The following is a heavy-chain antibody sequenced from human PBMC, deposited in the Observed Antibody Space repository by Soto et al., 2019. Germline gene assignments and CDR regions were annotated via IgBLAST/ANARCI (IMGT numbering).Heavy chain of an antibody. CDR2: IIPIFGTA. D-gene: IGHD6-19*01. J-gene: IGHJ6*01. Sequence: QAQLDQSGGEVKKPGSSVTVSCKASRVAFSKFIVTWVRQAPGLGLEWVGGIIPIFGTATYAQKFQGRVTITADESTSTSYIEVNNLRSEDTAVYYCAKVRYSSPMGYYYGMAVWGQGTTVTFAS. V-gene: IGHV1-69*01. CDR3: AKVRYSSPMGYYYGMAV. CDR1: RVAFSKFI.